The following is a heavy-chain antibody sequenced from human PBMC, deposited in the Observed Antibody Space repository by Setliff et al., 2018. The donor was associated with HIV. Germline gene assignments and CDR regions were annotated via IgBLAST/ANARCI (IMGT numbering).Heavy chain of an antibody. CDR1: EFTFSSYA. V-gene: IGHV3-23*01. J-gene: IGHJ4*02. D-gene: IGHD3-9*01. CDR2: ISGSGGTK. CDR3: VRGLGSPTYYFDY. Sequence: PGGSLRLSCVASEFTFSSYAMNWVRQAPGKGLEWVSTISGSGGTKYYADSVKGRFTISRDNAKRTVYLQMNSLRGEDTAVYYCVRGLGSPTYYFDYWGQGTLVTVSS.